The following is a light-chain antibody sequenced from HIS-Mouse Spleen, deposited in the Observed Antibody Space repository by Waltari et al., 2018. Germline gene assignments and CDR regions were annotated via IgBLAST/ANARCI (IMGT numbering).Light chain of an antibody. V-gene: IGLV3-10*01. J-gene: IGLJ2*01. CDR1: ALPKKY. CDR3: YSTDSSGNHRV. CDR2: ENS. Sequence: SYELTQPPSVSVSPGQTARNTCSGAALPKKYAYWYQQKYGQAPVLVIYENSKRPSRIPGGFSGSSSGTMATLTISGAQVEDEADYYCYSTDSSGNHRVFGGGTKLTVL.